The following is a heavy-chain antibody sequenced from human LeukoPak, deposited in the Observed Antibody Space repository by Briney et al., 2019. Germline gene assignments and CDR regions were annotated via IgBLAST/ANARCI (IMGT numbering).Heavy chain of an antibody. CDR3: ARCLATGGRVSFED. J-gene: IGHJ4*02. CDR2: VHSSGNT. V-gene: IGHV4-39*01. Sequence: PSETLSLTYTVSGGSISDSSFYWGWIRQPPGKGLEWIGSVHSSGNTNYAPSLNSRVTLSVDTSKNQFSLNLSSVTAADTAVYYCARCLATGGRVSFEDWGQGTLVTVSS. D-gene: IGHD6-13*01. CDR1: GGSISDSSFY.